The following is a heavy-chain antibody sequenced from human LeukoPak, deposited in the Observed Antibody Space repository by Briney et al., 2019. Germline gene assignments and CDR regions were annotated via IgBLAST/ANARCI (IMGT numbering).Heavy chain of an antibody. CDR1: GFTFSSYA. J-gene: IGHJ4*02. CDR2: ISGSGGST. Sequence: GRSLRLSCAASGFTFSSYAMSWVRQAPGKGLEWVSAISGSGGSTYYADSVKGRFTISRDNSKNTLYLQMNSLRAEDTAVYYCAKDMWPVVGATFDYWGQGTLVTVSS. D-gene: IGHD1-26*01. V-gene: IGHV3-23*01. CDR3: AKDMWPVVGATFDY.